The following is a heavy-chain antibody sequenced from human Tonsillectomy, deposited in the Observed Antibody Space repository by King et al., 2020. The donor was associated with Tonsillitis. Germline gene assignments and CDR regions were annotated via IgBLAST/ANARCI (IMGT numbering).Heavy chain of an antibody. V-gene: IGHV4-59*01. D-gene: IGHD2-8*01. Sequence: VQLQESGPGLVKPSETLSLTCTVSGGSISSYYWSWIRQPPGKGLEWIGYIYYSGSTNYNPSLKSRVTISVDTSKNQFSLKLSSVTAADTAVYYCARGLVWGNWFDPWGQGTLVTVSS. CDR2: IYYSGST. J-gene: IGHJ5*02. CDR3: ARGLVWGNWFDP. CDR1: GGSISSYY.